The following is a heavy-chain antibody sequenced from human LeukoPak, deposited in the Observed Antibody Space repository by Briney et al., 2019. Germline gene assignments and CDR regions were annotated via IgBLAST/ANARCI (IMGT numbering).Heavy chain of an antibody. J-gene: IGHJ4*02. Sequence: PGGSLRLSCAASGFTFSSYWMSWVRQAPGKGLEWVANIKQDGSEKYYVDSVKDRFTISRDNAKNSLYLQMNSLRAEDTAVYYCARYSKTDIVVVVDFDYWGQGTLVTVSS. CDR2: IKQDGSEK. D-gene: IGHD2-15*01. CDR1: GFTFSSYW. V-gene: IGHV3-7*01. CDR3: ARYSKTDIVVVVDFDY.